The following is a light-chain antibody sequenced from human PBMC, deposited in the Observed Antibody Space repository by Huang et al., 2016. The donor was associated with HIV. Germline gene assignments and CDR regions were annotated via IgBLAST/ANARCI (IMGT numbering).Light chain of an antibody. Sequence: DIQMTQSASSLSASVGDRVTITCRASQGISNSLAWYQQKPGKAPKLLLYAASRLKSGVPSRFSGSGSGTDYTLTISSLQPEDFATYYCQQYYSTPPITFGQGTRLEIK. V-gene: IGKV1-NL1*01. CDR1: QGISNS. CDR3: QQYYSTPPIT. CDR2: AAS. J-gene: IGKJ5*01.